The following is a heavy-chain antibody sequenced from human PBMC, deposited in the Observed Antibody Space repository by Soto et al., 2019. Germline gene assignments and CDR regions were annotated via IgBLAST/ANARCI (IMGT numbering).Heavy chain of an antibody. D-gene: IGHD2-2*01. CDR3: ARDTEDIVVVPAAPGGFDP. CDR2: IIPILGIA. Sequence: QVQLVQSGAEVKKPGSSVKVSCKASGGTFSSYTISWVRQAPGQGLEWMGRIIPILGIANYAQKFQGRVTITADKSTSTAYMELSSLGSEDTAVYYCARDTEDIVVVPAAPGGFDPWGQGTLVTVSS. V-gene: IGHV1-69*08. J-gene: IGHJ5*02. CDR1: GGTFSSYT.